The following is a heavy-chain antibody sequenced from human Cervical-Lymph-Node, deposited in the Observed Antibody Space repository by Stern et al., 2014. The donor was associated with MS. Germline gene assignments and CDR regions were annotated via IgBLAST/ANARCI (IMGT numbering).Heavy chain of an antibody. D-gene: IGHD1-14*01. V-gene: IGHV1-69*12. CDR1: GGTFSRYA. Sequence: QVQLGQSGAEVKKPGSSVKVSCKASGGTFSRYAFTWVRQASGQGLEWMGVIIPISGKTNPAHKFEGRVNLIADESTSTAYMELSSLRSEDAAVYYCASSSTAWDNPMHFYGMDVWGQGTTVTVSS. CDR2: IIPISGKT. J-gene: IGHJ6*02. CDR3: ASSSTAWDNPMHFYGMDV.